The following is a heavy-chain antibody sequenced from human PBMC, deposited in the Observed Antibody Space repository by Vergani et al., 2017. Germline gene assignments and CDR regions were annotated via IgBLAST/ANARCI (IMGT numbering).Heavy chain of an antibody. CDR3: ARVVRAEFDP. CDR2: ISGSGGST. V-gene: IGHV3-23*01. D-gene: IGHD3-10*01. Sequence: VQLQESGPGLVKPSQTLSLTCTVSGGSISSYYWSWIRQPPGKGLEWVSAISGSGGSTYYADSVKGRFTISRDNSKNTLYLQMNSLRAEDTAVYYCARVVRAEFDPWGQGTLVTVSS. CDR1: GGSISSYY. J-gene: IGHJ5*02.